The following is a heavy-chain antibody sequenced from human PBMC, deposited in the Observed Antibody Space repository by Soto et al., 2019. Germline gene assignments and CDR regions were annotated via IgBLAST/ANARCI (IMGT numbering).Heavy chain of an antibody. D-gene: IGHD1-1*01. CDR2: ASHTGGT. Sequence: QVQVQQWGAGLLKFSETLSLTCAVNGGSFSCWHWNWIRQPPGKGLEWIGEASHTGGTNYNPSLESRVTISVARSRNQLSLKLTSVSAADTAVYYCARSRNLDVWGPGTTVIVSS. CDR1: GGSFSCWH. CDR3: ARSRNLDV. J-gene: IGHJ6*02. V-gene: IGHV4-34*01.